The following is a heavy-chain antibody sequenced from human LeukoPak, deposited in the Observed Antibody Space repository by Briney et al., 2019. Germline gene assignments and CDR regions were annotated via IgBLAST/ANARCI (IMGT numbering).Heavy chain of an antibody. Sequence: GGSLRLSCAASGFTVSSNYMSWVRQAPGKGLEWVSVIYSGGSTYYADSVKGRFTISRDNSKNTLYLQMNSLRAEDTAVYYCARGALVGCSGGSCCYFDYWGQGTLVTVSS. CDR3: ARGALVGCSGGSCCYFDY. J-gene: IGHJ4*02. CDR1: GFTVSSNY. V-gene: IGHV3-66*01. D-gene: IGHD2-15*01. CDR2: IYSGGST.